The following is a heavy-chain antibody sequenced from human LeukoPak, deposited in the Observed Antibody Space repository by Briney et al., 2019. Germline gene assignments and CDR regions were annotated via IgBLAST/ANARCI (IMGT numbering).Heavy chain of an antibody. CDR3: ARDLGSFHR. V-gene: IGHV4-34*01. CDR2: IYYSGST. CDR1: GGSFSGYY. J-gene: IGHJ4*02. D-gene: IGHD2-2*03. Sequence: SETLSLTCAVYGGSFSGYYWSWIRQPPGKGLEWIGSIYYSGSTYYNPSLKSRVTISVDTSKNQFSLKLSSVTAADTAVYYCARDLGSFHRWGQGTLVTVSS.